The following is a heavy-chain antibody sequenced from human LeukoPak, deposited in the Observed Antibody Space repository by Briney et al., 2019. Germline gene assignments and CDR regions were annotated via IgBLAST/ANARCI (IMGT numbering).Heavy chain of an antibody. V-gene: IGHV4-4*02. CDR3: ARDVVRGEIDY. CDR1: GFTFSSYAM. Sequence: GSLRLSCAASGFTFSSYAMSWVRQPPGKGLEWIGEIYHSGSTNYNPSLKSRVTISVDKSKNQFSLKLSSVTAADTAVYYCARDVVRGEIDYWGQGTLVTVSS. CDR2: IYHSGST. J-gene: IGHJ4*02. D-gene: IGHD3-10*01.